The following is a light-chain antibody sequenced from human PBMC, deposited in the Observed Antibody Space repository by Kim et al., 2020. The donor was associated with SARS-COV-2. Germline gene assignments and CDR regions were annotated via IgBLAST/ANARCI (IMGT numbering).Light chain of an antibody. J-gene: IGKJ2*01. Sequence: EIVMTQSPATLSVSPGERATLSCRASQSVSSNLAWYQQKPGQAPRLLIYGAYTRATGIPARFSGSGSGTEFTLTISSLQSEDFAVYYCQQYNNWPLYTFGQGTKLAI. CDR1: QSVSSN. CDR2: GAY. CDR3: QQYNNWPLYT. V-gene: IGKV3-15*01.